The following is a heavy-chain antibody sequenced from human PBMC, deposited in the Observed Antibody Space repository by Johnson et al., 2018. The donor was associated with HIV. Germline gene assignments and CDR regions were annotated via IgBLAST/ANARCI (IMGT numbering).Heavy chain of an antibody. CDR3: SKLRKKQWLVGEAFDI. J-gene: IGHJ3*02. CDR2: ISYDETND. V-gene: IGHV3-30*18. D-gene: IGHD6-19*01. CDR1: GFTFDDYA. Sequence: QVQLVESGGGLVQPGRSLRLSCAASGFTFDDYAMHWVRQAPGKGLEWVAVISYDETNDYYADYVKGRFTISRDNPKNTLYLQMNSLRTEDTAIYYCSKLRKKQWLVGEAFDIWGQGTMVTVSS.